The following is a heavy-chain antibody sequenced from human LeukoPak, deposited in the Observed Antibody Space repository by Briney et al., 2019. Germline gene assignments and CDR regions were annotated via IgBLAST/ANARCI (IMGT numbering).Heavy chain of an antibody. V-gene: IGHV1-8*01. J-gene: IGHJ3*02. Sequence: ASVKVSCKASGYTFTSYDINWVRQATGHGLDWMGWMNPNSGNTGYAQKFQGRVTMTRNTSISTAYMELSSLRSEDTAVYYCASTTVYDLDAFDIWGQGTMVTVSS. CDR1: GYTFTSYD. CDR3: ASTTVYDLDAFDI. CDR2: MNPNSGNT. D-gene: IGHD3-16*01.